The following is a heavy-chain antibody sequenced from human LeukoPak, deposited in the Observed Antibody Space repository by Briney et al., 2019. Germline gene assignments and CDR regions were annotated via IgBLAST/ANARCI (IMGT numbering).Heavy chain of an antibody. CDR3: ARDQSVRLLQTSSTYFKHVFAI. CDR1: GYTFTNYG. V-gene: IGHV1-18*01. Sequence: GASVKVSCKTSGYTFTNYGISWVRQAPGLGLEWMGWISAYNGNTNYAQKVQGRVTRTTDTSTSTAYMELRSLRFDDTAVYYCARDQSVRLLQTSSTYFKHVFAIWGQGSMVTVSS. J-gene: IGHJ3*02. CDR2: ISAYNGNT. D-gene: IGHD6-13*01.